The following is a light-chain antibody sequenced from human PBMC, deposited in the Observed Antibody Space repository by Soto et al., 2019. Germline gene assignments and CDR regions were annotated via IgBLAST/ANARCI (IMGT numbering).Light chain of an antibody. V-gene: IGKV1-39*01. CDR1: QSISRY. CDR2: SAS. J-gene: IGKJ3*01. Sequence: DIQMTQSPSSLSASVGYRVTVTCRAGQSISRYLNWYQQRPGKAPKLLIYSASTLQTGVPSRFSGSGSGTDFTLTISRLEPEDCAIYYCQQSYLGPFTFGPGTKVDV. CDR3: QQSYLGPFT.